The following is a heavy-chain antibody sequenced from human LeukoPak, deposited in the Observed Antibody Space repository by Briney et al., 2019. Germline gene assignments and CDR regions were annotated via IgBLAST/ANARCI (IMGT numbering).Heavy chain of an antibody. J-gene: IGHJ4*02. Sequence: GRSLRLSCAASGFTFSSYGMHWVRQAPGKGLEWVAVISYDGSNKYYADSVKGRFTISRDNSKNTLYLQMNSLRAEDTAVYCCAKDRSGYCSSTSCYALGDYWGQGTLVTVSS. CDR3: AKDRSGYCSSTSCYALGDY. V-gene: IGHV3-30*18. CDR1: GFTFSSYG. CDR2: ISYDGSNK. D-gene: IGHD2-2*01.